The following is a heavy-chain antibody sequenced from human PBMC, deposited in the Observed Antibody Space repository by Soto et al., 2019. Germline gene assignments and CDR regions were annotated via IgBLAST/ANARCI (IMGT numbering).Heavy chain of an antibody. D-gene: IGHD1-26*01. CDR3: AKNQGVELVPLATVDWFDP. CDR2: MSHAGGSI. Sequence: GGSLRLSCVASGFTFSTCAMSWVRQAPGKGLEWLSGMSHAGGSIYYADSVKGRVSVSRDNSKNILFLQMNALRAEDTAVYHCAKNQGVELVPLATVDWFDPWGQGSVVTVSS. V-gene: IGHV3-23*01. J-gene: IGHJ5*02. CDR1: GFTFSTCA.